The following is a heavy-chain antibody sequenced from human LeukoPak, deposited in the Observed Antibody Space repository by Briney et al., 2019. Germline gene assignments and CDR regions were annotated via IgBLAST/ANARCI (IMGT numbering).Heavy chain of an antibody. Sequence: TSETLSLTCTVSGGSISNYYWSWIRQPPGKGLEWIGYIYHSGSTTYNPSLKSRVTISVDTSKNQFSLKLNSVTAADTAVYYCARGILTGPIYAFDIWGQGTLVTVSS. V-gene: IGHV4-59*01. J-gene: IGHJ3*02. D-gene: IGHD3-9*01. CDR2: IYHSGST. CDR3: ARGILTGPIYAFDI. CDR1: GGSISNYY.